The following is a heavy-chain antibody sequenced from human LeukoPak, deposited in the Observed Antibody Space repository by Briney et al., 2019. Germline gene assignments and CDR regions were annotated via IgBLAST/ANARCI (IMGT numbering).Heavy chain of an antibody. CDR2: IYYSGST. CDR3: ARERYCSSTSCYYRANWFDP. Sequence: SETLSLTCTVSGGSISSGDYYWSWIRQPPGKGLEWIGYIYYSGSTYYNPSLKSRVTISVDTSKNQFSLKLSSVTAADTAVYYCARERYCSSTSCYYRANWFDPWGREPWSPSPQ. V-gene: IGHV4-30-4*08. CDR1: GGSISSGDYY. J-gene: IGHJ5*02. D-gene: IGHD2-2*01.